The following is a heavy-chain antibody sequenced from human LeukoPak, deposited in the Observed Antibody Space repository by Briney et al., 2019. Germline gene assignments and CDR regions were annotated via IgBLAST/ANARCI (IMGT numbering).Heavy chain of an antibody. CDR1: GFSFSAYG. V-gene: IGHV3-33*01. D-gene: IGHD6-13*01. J-gene: IGHJ4*02. CDR2: IWYDGSSK. CDR3: ARSQSSSLIDY. Sequence: GGSLRLSCAASGFSFSAYGVHWVRQAPGKGLERVAVIWYDGSSKGYADSVKGRFTLSRDNSKNTLYLQMNSLTVEDTAVYYCARSQSSSLIDYWGQGTLVTVSS.